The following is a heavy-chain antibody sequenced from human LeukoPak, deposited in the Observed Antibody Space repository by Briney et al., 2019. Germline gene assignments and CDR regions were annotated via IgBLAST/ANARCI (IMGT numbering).Heavy chain of an antibody. CDR2: ISYDGSNK. J-gene: IGHJ5*02. CDR1: GFTFSGYA. D-gene: IGHD6-25*01. Sequence: GRSLRLSCAASGFTFSGYAMHWVRQAPGKVLEWVAVISYDGSNKYYADSVKGRFTISRDNSKNTLYLQMNSLRAEDTAVYYCARDGGLNWFDPWGQGTLVTVSS. CDR3: ARDGGLNWFDP. V-gene: IGHV3-30-3*01.